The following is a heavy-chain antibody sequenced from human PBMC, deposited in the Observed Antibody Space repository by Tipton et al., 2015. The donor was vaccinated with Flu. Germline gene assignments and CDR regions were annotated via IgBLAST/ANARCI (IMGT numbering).Heavy chain of an antibody. Sequence: TLSLTCTVSGYSISSGYYWGWILQPPGNGLEWIGSIYHSGSIYYNPSLKSRVTISVDTSKNQFSLKLSSVTAADTAVYYCARALGASSGYLSDPWGHGTLVTVSP. J-gene: IGHJ5*02. CDR2: IYHSGSI. V-gene: IGHV4-38-2*02. D-gene: IGHD3-22*01. CDR3: ARALGASSGYLSDP. CDR1: GYSISSGYY.